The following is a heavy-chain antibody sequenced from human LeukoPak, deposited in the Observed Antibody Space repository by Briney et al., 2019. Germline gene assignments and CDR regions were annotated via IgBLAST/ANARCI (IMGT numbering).Heavy chain of an antibody. CDR1: GYTFTGYY. CDR3: ARVAVDTAMVQWFDP. Sequence: ASVTVSFKASGYTFTGYYMHWVRQAPGQGLEWMGWINPNSGGTNYAQKFQGRVTMTRDTSISTAYMELSRLRSDDTAVYYCARVAVDTAMVQWFDPWGQGTLVTVSS. CDR2: INPNSGGT. V-gene: IGHV1-2*02. D-gene: IGHD5-18*01. J-gene: IGHJ5*02.